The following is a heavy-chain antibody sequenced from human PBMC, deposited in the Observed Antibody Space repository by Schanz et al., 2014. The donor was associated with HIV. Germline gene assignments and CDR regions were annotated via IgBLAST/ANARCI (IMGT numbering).Heavy chain of an antibody. CDR3: SPDPPTINYYYYALDV. CDR2: KWHDGSGT. V-gene: IGHV3-33*01. Sequence: QGQLVESGGGVVQAGRSLRLSCAASGFIFSRYGMHWVRQAPGKGLEWVAVKWHDGSGTYYADSVRGRFNISRDNSKTALSLQMNNLRREDTAVYFSSPDPPTINYYYYALDVWGQGTTVTVTS. CDR1: GFIFSRYG. J-gene: IGHJ6*02.